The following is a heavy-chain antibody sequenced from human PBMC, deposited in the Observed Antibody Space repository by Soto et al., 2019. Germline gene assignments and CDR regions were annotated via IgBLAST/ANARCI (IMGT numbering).Heavy chain of an antibody. CDR1: GYTFTSYG. J-gene: IGHJ4*02. D-gene: IGHD3-22*01. Sequence: ASVKVSCKASGYTFTSYGISWVRQAPGEGLEWMGWISAYNGNTNYAQKLQGRVTMTTDTSTSTAYMELRSLRSDDTAVYYCARDGYYYDSSGYPNLDYWGQGTLVTVSS. V-gene: IGHV1-18*01. CDR2: ISAYNGNT. CDR3: ARDGYYYDSSGYPNLDY.